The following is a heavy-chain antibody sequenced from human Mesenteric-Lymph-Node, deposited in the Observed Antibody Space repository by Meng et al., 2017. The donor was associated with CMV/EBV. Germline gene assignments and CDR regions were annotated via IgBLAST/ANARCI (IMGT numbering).Heavy chain of an antibody. V-gene: IGHV4-34*01. J-gene: IGHJ4*02. Sequence: SETLSLTCAAYGVSFSGYYWSWIRQPPGMGLEWIGEINDRGPTNYNPPLKSRVTISVDTSKNQFSLTLSSVAAADTAVYYCARGIGGNDYSNFHYFDFWGQGTLVTVSS. CDR1: GVSFSGYY. CDR3: ARGIGGNDYSNFHYFDF. D-gene: IGHD4-11*01. CDR2: INDRGPT.